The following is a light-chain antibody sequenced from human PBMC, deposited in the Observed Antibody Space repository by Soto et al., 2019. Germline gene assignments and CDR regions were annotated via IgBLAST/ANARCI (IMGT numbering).Light chain of an antibody. J-gene: IGKJ4*01. CDR1: QDITNS. Sequence: RITITSKASQDITNSLNWYQQTPGKAPNLLIFDASNLDAGVPSRFSGSGSGAYFTFIIHRLQPEDVAPYYCQQCAPLSITFGGGSKVDIK. V-gene: IGKV1-33*01. CDR2: DAS. CDR3: QQCAPLSIT.